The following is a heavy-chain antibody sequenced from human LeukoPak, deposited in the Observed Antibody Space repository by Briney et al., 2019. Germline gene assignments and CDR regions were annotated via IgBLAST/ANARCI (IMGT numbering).Heavy chain of an antibody. CDR3: ARESSRIAAASY. CDR1: GGSISSYY. Sequence: PSETLSLTCTVSGGSISSYYWSWIRQPPGKGLEWIGYIYYSGSTNYNPSLKSRVTISVDTSKNQFSLKLSSVTAADTAVYYCARESSRIAAASYWGQGTLVTVSS. J-gene: IGHJ4*02. CDR2: IYYSGST. V-gene: IGHV4-59*12. D-gene: IGHD6-13*01.